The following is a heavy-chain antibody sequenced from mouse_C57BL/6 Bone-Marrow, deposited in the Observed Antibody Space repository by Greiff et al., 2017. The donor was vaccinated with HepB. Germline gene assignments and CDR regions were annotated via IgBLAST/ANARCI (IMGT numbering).Heavy chain of an antibody. CDR1: GYTFTSYW. CDR2: IDPSDSYT. D-gene: IGHD1-1*01. Sequence: QVQLQQSGAELVMPGASVKLSCKASGYTFTSYWMHWVKQRPGQGLEWIGEIDPSDSYTNYNQKFKGKSTLTVDKSSSTAYMQLSSLTSEDSAVYYCARGGSSYVGGYYFDYWGQGTTLTVSS. CDR3: ARGGSSYVGGYYFDY. V-gene: IGHV1-69*01. J-gene: IGHJ2*01.